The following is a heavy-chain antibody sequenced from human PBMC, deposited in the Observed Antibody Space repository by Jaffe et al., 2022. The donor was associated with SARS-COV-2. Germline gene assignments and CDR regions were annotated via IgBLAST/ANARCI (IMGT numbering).Heavy chain of an antibody. D-gene: IGHD6-13*01. J-gene: IGHJ3*02. CDR2: ISSSSSYI. CDR1: GFTFSSYS. V-gene: IGHV3-21*01. CDR3: ARVGSSSSGDAFDI. Sequence: EVQLVESGGGLVKPGGSLRLSCAASGFTFSSYSMNWVRQAPGKGLEWVSSISSSSSYIYYADSVKGRFTISRDNAKNSLYLQMNSLRAEDTAVYYCARVGSSSSGDAFDIWGQGTMVTVSS.